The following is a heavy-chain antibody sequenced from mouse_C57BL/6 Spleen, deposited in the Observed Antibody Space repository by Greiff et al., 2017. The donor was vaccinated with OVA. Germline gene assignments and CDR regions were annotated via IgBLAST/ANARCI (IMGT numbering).Heavy chain of an antibody. CDR3: ARDEANWFAY. CDR1: GFTFSSYA. J-gene: IGHJ3*01. V-gene: IGHV5-4*01. CDR2: ISDGGSYT. Sequence: EVKLQESGGGLVKPGGSLKLSCAASGFTFSSYAMSWVRQTPEKRLEGVATISDGGSYTYYPDNVKGRFTISRDNAKNNLYLQMSHLKSEDTAMYYCARDEANWFAYWGQGTLVTVSA.